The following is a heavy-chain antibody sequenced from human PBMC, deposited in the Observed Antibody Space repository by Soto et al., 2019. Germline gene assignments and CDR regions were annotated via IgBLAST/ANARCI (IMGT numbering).Heavy chain of an antibody. Sequence: GESLKISCKGSGYSFTSYWIGWVRQMPGKGLEWMGIIYPGDSDTRYSPSFQGQVTISADKSISTAYLQWSSLKASDTAMYYCARHPKGGDYVPYFDYWGQGTLVTVSS. CDR1: GYSFTSYW. D-gene: IGHD4-17*01. CDR3: ARHPKGGDYVPYFDY. J-gene: IGHJ4*02. V-gene: IGHV5-51*01. CDR2: IYPGDSDT.